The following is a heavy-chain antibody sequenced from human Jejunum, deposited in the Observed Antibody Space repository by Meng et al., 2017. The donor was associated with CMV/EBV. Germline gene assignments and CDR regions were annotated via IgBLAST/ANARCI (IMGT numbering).Heavy chain of an antibody. CDR2: IRYNGNKK. Sequence: GCTFGSYAMTWVRQAPGKGLEWVAFIRYNGNKKFYADSVKGRFTISRDNSNSTLYLQMNSLRAEDTAVYYCAKVVRSGDYYYGMDVWGLGTTVTVSS. CDR1: GCTFGSYA. D-gene: IGHD3-10*01. J-gene: IGHJ6*02. CDR3: AKVVRSGDYYYGMDV. V-gene: IGHV3-30*02.